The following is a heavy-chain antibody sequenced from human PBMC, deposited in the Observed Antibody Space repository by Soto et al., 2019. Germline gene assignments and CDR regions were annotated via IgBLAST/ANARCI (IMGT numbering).Heavy chain of an antibody. CDR1: GGSISSYY. J-gene: IGHJ4*02. V-gene: IGHV4-59*01. CDR3: ARDTRERDFWSGYYAH. D-gene: IGHD3-3*01. CDR2: IYYSGST. Sequence: PSETLSLTCTVSGGSISSYYWSWIRQPPGKGLEWIGYIYYSGSTNYNPSLKSRVTISVDTSKNQFSLKLSSVTAADTAVYYCARDTRERDFWSGYYAHWGQGTLVTVSS.